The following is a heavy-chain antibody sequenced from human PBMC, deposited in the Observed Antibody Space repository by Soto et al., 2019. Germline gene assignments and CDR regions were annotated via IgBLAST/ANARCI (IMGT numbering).Heavy chain of an antibody. CDR2: IFSNGNT. D-gene: IGHD2-2*01. CDR3: ARGPGSALVIPPGATLRRPDNWFDP. CDR1: GVSISNYG. V-gene: IGHV4-4*07. J-gene: IGHJ5*02. Sequence: PDTLSLTCSFAGVSISNYGLSLLRQPPGKELEWIGRIFSNGNTNYNPSLKSRVVMSVDTSKNHFFLRLTSVTAADTAIYYCARGPGSALVIPPGATLRRPDNWFDPWGQGTLVTFS.